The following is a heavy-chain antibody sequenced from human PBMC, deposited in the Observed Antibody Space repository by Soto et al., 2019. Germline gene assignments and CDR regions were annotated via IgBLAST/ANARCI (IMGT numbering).Heavy chain of an antibody. Sequence: QVQLVQSGAEVKKPGASVKVSCKASGYTFTNYGISWVRQAPGQGLERMGWISADNGNKSYAQKLQDRVTMTTDTSTSTAYMELRSLRSDDTAVYYCASGRGSYELDYWGQGTLVTVSS. J-gene: IGHJ4*02. CDR3: ASGRGSYELDY. CDR2: ISADNGNK. D-gene: IGHD1-26*01. CDR1: GYTFTNYG. V-gene: IGHV1-18*01.